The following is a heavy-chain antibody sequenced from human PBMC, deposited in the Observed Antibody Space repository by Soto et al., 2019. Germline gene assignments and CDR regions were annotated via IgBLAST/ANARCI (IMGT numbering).Heavy chain of an antibody. CDR3: ARDHYDSSGYQAYYYGMDV. D-gene: IGHD3-22*01. Sequence: SVKVSCKASGGTFSSYAISWVRQAPGQGLEWMGGIIPIFGTANYAQKFQGRVTITADESTSTAYMELSSLRSEDTAVYYCARDHYDSSGYQAYYYGMDVWREGTTVTVSS. CDR1: GGTFSSYA. J-gene: IGHJ6*04. V-gene: IGHV1-69*13. CDR2: IIPIFGTA.